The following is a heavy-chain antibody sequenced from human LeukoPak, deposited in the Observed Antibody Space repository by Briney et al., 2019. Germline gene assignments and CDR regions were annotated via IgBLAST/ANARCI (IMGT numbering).Heavy chain of an antibody. V-gene: IGHV5-51*01. CDR3: ARRGSSSSDYYYGMDV. D-gene: IGHD6-6*01. Sequence: GESLKISCKGSGYSFTSYWIGWVRQMPGKGLEWMGIIYPGDSDTRYSPSFQGQVTISVDKSISTAYPQWSSLKASDAAIYYCARRGSSSSDYYYGMDVWGQGTTVTVSS. J-gene: IGHJ6*02. CDR2: IYPGDSDT. CDR1: GYSFTSYW.